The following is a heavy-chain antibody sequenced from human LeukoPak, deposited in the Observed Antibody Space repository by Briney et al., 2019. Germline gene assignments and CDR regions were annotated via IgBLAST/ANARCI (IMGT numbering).Heavy chain of an antibody. CDR3: ARGHLLSPYYYYYYMDV. CDR1: GYTFTDYF. D-gene: IGHD2-2*01. CDR2: INPNSGGT. J-gene: IGHJ6*03. Sequence: ASVKVSCKASGYTFTDYFMHWVRQAPGQGLEWMGWINPNSGGTNYAQKFQGRVTMTRDTSISTAYMELSSLRSDDTAVYYCARGHLLSPYYYYYYMDVWGEGTTVTISS. V-gene: IGHV1-2*02.